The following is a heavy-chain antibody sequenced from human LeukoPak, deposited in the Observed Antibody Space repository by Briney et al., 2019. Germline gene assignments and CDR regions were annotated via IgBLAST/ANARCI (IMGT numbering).Heavy chain of an antibody. V-gene: IGHV3-30*03. Sequence: PGRSLRLSCAASGFTFSSYGMHWVRQAPGKGLEWVAVISYDGSNKYYADSVKGRFTISRDNSKNTLYLQMKSLRAEDTAVYYCATSGPYFDYWGQGTLVTASS. D-gene: IGHD6-25*01. J-gene: IGHJ4*02. CDR3: ATSGPYFDY. CDR2: ISYDGSNK. CDR1: GFTFSSYG.